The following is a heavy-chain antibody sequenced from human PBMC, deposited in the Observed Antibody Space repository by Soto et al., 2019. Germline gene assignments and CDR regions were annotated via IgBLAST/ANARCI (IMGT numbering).Heavy chain of an antibody. CDR3: ARGLYYYDGSGYSKSFDY. Sequence: PSETLSLTCTVSGGSISGHYWSWIRQPPGKGLEWIGYRYYSGSSSYNPSLKSRVTISVDTSKNQFSLELSSVTAADTAVYYCARGLYYYDGSGYSKSFDYWGQGTLVTAPQ. D-gene: IGHD3-22*01. CDR1: GGSISGHY. J-gene: IGHJ4*02. V-gene: IGHV4-59*11. CDR2: RYYSGSS.